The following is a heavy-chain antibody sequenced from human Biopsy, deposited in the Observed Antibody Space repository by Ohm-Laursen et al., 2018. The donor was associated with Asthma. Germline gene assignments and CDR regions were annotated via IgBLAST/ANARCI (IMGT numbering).Heavy chain of an antibody. J-gene: IGHJ4*02. CDR1: RFTYE. CDR2: ISYDGSSI. CDR3: AREGVAGTHIED. D-gene: IGHD6-19*01. Sequence: SLRLSCAASRFTYEMHWVRQAPGTGLEGVAVISYDGSSIYYADSVKGRFTISRDNSKNTLSLQMNSLTAEDTAVYYCAREGVAGTHIEDWGQGTLVTVSS. V-gene: IGHV3-30-3*01.